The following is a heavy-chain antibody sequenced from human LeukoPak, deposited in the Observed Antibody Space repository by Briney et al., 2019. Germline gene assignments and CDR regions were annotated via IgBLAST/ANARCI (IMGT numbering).Heavy chain of an antibody. Sequence: SETLSLTCTVSGDSISSYYWSWIRQPAGKGVEWIGRIYTSGSTNYSPSLKSRVTISVDTSNNQFSLQLRSVTAADTAIYYCARGRARDGSYPWLDSWGQGTLVTVSS. CDR2: IYTSGST. J-gene: IGHJ5*01. D-gene: IGHD3-16*02. CDR3: ARGRARDGSYPWLDS. V-gene: IGHV4-4*07. CDR1: GDSISSYY.